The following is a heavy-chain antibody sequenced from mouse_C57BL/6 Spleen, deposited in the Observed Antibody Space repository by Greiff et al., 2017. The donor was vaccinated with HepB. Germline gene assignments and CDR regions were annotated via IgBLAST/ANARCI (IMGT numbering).Heavy chain of an antibody. V-gene: IGHV1-15*01. CDR1: GYTFTDYE. CDR2: IDPETGGT. Sequence: SGAELVRPGASVTLSCKASGYTFTDYEMHWVKQTPVHGLEWIGAIDPETGGTAYNQKFKGKAILTADKSSSTAYMELRSLTSEDSAVYYCTRGGYDYWGQGTTLTVSS. J-gene: IGHJ2*01. CDR3: TRGGYDY. D-gene: IGHD2-2*01.